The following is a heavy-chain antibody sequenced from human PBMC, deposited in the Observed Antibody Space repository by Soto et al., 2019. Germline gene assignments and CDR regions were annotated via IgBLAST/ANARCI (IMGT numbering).Heavy chain of an antibody. CDR1: GFTFTRSR. CDR3: ARESEDLTSNFDY. V-gene: IGHV3-21*06. CDR2: ISSTTNYI. Sequence: PVGSLILSCAASGFTFTRSRMNWFRQVPGKGLEWVSSISSTTNYIYYGDSMKGRFTISRDNAKNSLYLEMNSLRAEDTAVYYCARESEDLTSNFDYWGQGTLVTVSS. J-gene: IGHJ4*02.